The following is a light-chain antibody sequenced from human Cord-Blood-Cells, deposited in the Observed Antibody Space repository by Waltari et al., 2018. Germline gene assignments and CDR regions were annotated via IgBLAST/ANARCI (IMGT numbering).Light chain of an antibody. CDR1: QSLLHSNGYNY. Sequence: DIVMTQSPLSLPVTPGEPAYISFRSSQSLLHSNGYNYLDWYLQKPGQSPQLLIYLGSNRASGVPDRFSGSGSGTDFTLKISRVEAEDVGVYYCMQALQTPWTFGQGTKVEIK. J-gene: IGKJ1*01. CDR2: LGS. CDR3: MQALQTPWT. V-gene: IGKV2-28*01.